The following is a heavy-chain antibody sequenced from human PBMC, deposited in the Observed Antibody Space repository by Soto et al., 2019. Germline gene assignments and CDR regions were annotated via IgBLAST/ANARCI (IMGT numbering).Heavy chain of an antibody. J-gene: IGHJ3*02. CDR1: GDSISNYY. D-gene: IGHD6-13*01. CDR3: ARHLWVGSSWYLGAFDI. CDR2: IYYSGST. V-gene: IGHV4-59*08. Sequence: QVQLQESGPGLVKPSETLSLTCTVSGDSISNYYWSWIRQPPGKGLEWIGYIYYSGSTNYTPSLKRRVTISVDTSKDQFSLKLGSVTAADTAVYYCARHLWVGSSWYLGAFDIWGQGTMVTVSS.